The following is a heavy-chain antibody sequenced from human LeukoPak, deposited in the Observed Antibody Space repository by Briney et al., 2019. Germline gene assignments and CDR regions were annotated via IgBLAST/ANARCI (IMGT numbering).Heavy chain of an antibody. CDR2: ISGSGGST. CDR3: AVYDSSGYRNFDY. CDR1: GFTFSSYA. Sequence: PGGSLRLSCAASGFTFSSYALSWVRQAPGKGLEWVSGISGSGGSTYYADFVKGRFTISRDNSKNTLYLQMNSLRAEDTALYYCAVYDSSGYRNFDYWGQGTLVTVSS. J-gene: IGHJ4*02. V-gene: IGHV3-23*01. D-gene: IGHD3-22*01.